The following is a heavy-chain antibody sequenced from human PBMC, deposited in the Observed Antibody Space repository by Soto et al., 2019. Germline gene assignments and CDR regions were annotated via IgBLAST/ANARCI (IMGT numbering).Heavy chain of an antibody. V-gene: IGHV1-69*13. J-gene: IGHJ4*02. CDR1: GGTFSSYA. Sequence: GASVKVSCKASGGTFSSYAISWVRQAPGQGLEWMGGIIPIFGTANYAQKFQGRVTITADESTSTAYMELSSLRSEDTAFYYCAKRPNYYDRSGTQPWAFDYWGQGTLVTVSS. CDR3: AKRPNYYDRSGTQPWAFDY. D-gene: IGHD3-22*01. CDR2: IIPIFGTA.